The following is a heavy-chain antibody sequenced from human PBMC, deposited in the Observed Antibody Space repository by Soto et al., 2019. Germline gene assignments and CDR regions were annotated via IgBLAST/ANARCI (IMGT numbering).Heavy chain of an antibody. CDR3: ARGRESFQFYYGMYV. V-gene: IGHV1-46*03. CDR1: GYTFTSYY. D-gene: IGHD3-3*01. Sequence: GASVKVSCKASGYTFTSYYMHWVRQAPGQGLEWMGIINPSGGSTSYAQKFQGRVTMTRDTSTSTVYMELSSLRSEDTAVFYCARGRESFQFYYGMYVWGQGTKVTVSS. CDR2: INPSGGST. J-gene: IGHJ6*02.